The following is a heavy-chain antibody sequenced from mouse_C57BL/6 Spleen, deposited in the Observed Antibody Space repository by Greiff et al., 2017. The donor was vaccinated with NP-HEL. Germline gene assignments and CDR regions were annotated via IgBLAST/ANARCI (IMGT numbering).Heavy chain of an antibody. CDR1: GYTFTSYW. CDR2: IHPNSGST. V-gene: IGHV1-64*01. CDR3: AKRGIYYDYDGFAY. D-gene: IGHD2-4*01. J-gene: IGHJ3*01. Sequence: VQLQQPGAELVKPGASVQLSCKASGYTFTSYWMHWVKQRPGQGLEWIGMIHPNSGSTNYNEKFKSKATLTVDKSSSTAYMQLSSLTSEDSAVYYCAKRGIYYDYDGFAYWGQGTLVTVSA.